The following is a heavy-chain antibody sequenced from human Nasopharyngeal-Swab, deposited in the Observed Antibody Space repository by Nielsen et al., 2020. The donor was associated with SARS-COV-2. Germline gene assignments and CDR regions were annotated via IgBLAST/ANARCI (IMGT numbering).Heavy chain of an antibody. V-gene: IGHV3-49*04. Sequence: GASLQISGTASGVTFGDYAMSWVRQAPGKGLERVGFIRSKDYGVTTEYAASVKGRFTISRDDSKSIAYLQMNSLKTEATAVYYCPRGPSYYGSGYLFYYWGQGTLVTVSS. CDR3: PRGPSYYGSGYLFYY. CDR2: IRSKDYGVTT. CDR1: GVTFGDYA. J-gene: IGHJ4*02. D-gene: IGHD3-10*01.